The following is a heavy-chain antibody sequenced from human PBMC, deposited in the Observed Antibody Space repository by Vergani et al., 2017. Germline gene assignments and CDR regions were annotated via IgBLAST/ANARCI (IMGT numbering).Heavy chain of an antibody. V-gene: IGHV3-66*02. J-gene: IGHJ5*02. CDR2: IYSGDET. Sequence: VQLVESGGGVVQPGESLRLSCAASGSTVSGNDMTWVRQAPGKGLEWVSHIYSGDETYYADSVKGRVTISRDTSKNTLHLQINNLRVEDTAVYYCARGNYYGSGTYVDPWGQGTLVTVSS. D-gene: IGHD3-10*01. CDR3: ARGNYYGSGTYVDP. CDR1: GSTVSGND.